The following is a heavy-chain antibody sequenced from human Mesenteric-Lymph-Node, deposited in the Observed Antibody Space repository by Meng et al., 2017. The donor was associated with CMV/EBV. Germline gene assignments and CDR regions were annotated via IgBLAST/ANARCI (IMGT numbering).Heavy chain of an antibody. CDR1: VFTFSSYE. Sequence: GESLKISCAASVFTFSSYEMNWVRQAPGKGLEWVSYITSSGSSTYYADSVKGRFTISRDNAKNSLYLQMNSLRAEDTAVYYCARDLGTQGRNYYGMDVWGQGTTVTVSS. CDR2: ITSSGSST. CDR3: ARDLGTQGRNYYGMDV. J-gene: IGHJ6*02. D-gene: IGHD3-16*01. V-gene: IGHV3-48*03.